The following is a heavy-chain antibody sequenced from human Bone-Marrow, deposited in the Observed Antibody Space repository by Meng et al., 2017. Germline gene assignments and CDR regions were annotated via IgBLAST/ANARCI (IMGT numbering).Heavy chain of an antibody. D-gene: IGHD3-10*01. CDR2: IYWNDDK. V-gene: IGHV2-5*01. J-gene: IGHJ5*02. CDR3: AHRVMVRGVLNNWFDP. Sequence: QISLKESGPTLVKPTQTLTLTCTFSGFSLSTSGVGVGWIRQPPGKALEWLALIYWNDDKRYSPSLKSRLTITKDTSKNQVVLTMTNMDPVDTATYYCAHRVMVRGVLNNWFDPWGQGTLVTASS. CDR1: GFSLSTSGVG.